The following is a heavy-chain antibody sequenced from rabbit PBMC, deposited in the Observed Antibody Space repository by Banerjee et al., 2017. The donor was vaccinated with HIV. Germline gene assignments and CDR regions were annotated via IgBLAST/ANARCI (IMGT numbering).Heavy chain of an antibody. Sequence: QEQLEESGGDLVKSEGSLTLTCTASGFSFSSYWMSWVRQAPGKGLEWIGCINTGSSYTGNTYYASWVNGRFTISKASSTTVTLQMTSLTVADTATYFCARPDNTVFHFNLWGPGTLVTVS. CDR3: ARPDNTVFHFNL. CDR2: INTGSSYTGNT. V-gene: IGHV1S45*01. CDR1: GFSFSSYW. D-gene: IGHD7-1*01. J-gene: IGHJ4*01.